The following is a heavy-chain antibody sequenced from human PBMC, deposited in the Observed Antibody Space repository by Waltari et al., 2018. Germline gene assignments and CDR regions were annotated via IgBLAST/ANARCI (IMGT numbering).Heavy chain of an antibody. Sequence: QVQLQESGPGLVKPSQTLSLTCTVSGDSISRGSYYWTWIRQPAGKGLGWIGHIYKSGSTNYNPSLKTRLSISMNKSNNQLSLTLKSVTAADTAVYYCARDRGPDVNEAMGLDYWGQGTRVTVSS. V-gene: IGHV4-61*02. CDR2: IYKSGST. CDR1: GDSISRGSYY. J-gene: IGHJ4*02. D-gene: IGHD3-10*01. CDR3: ARDRGPDVNEAMGLDY.